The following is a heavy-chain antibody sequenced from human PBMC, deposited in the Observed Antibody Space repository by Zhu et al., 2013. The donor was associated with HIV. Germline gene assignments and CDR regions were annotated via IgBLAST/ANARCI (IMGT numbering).Heavy chain of an antibody. J-gene: IGHJ4*02. CDR2: INPYNDQK. CDR1: GYTFTSYG. V-gene: IGHV1-18*01. Sequence: QVNLVQSGGEVKKPGASVKVSCKASGYTFTSYGITWVRQAPGQRFQWIASINPYNDQKYYEQTLEGRLTLSMDKSATTVYLEVKALRPDDTAVYYCARGDDTPSDYWGQGTLVTVSS. CDR3: ARGDDTPSDY. D-gene: IGHD2-15*01.